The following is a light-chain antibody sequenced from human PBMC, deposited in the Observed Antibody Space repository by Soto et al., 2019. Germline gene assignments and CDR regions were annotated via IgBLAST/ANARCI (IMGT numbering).Light chain of an antibody. CDR2: RVY. Sequence: EIVLTQSPGTVSLSPGERATLSCRASQSISNNYLTWYQQKPGQAPRLLIYRVYNRATGIPDRFSGSGSGTDFTLTISRLDPEDFAVYFCQQHGSSPWTFGQGTKVEI. CDR3: QQHGSSPWT. CDR1: QSISNNY. J-gene: IGKJ1*01. V-gene: IGKV3-20*01.